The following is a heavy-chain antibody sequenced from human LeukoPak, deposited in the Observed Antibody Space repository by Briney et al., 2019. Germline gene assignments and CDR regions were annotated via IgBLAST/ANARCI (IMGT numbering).Heavy chain of an antibody. CDR2: VYPDDSDV. J-gene: IGHJ4*02. V-gene: IGHV5-51*01. Sequence: GESLKISCKGSGYRFSTYWIAWMRKMPGKDLEYMVVVYPDDSDVIYNPSFQGQVTISVDRSINTAYLPWTTLNVSDTAVYYCARLLTTYFDFWGQGALVTVS. D-gene: IGHD4/OR15-4a*01. CDR3: ARLLTTYFDF. CDR1: GYRFSTYW.